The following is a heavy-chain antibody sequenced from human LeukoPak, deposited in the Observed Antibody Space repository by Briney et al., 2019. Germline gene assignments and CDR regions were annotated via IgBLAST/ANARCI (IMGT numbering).Heavy chain of an antibody. CDR1: GYTLSGNS. CDR3: ARKVVGSTHPLDY. V-gene: IGHV1-2*02. CDR2: INGESGDT. J-gene: IGHJ4*02. D-gene: IGHD1-26*01. Sequence: ASVKVSCKASGYTLSGNSMHWVRQAPGQGLEWMGRINGESGDTKYAQRFQGRVTMTRDTSTTTVNMELTRLESDDTAVYYCARKVVGSTHPLDYWGQGTLVTVSS.